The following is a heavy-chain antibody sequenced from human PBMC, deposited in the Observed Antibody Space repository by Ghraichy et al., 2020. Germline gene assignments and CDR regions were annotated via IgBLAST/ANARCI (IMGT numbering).Heavy chain of an antibody. CDR1: GGSISSGGYY. CDR2: IYYSGST. D-gene: IGHD3-22*01. J-gene: IGHJ4*02. CDR3: ARGVDYYDSSGYYCDY. Sequence: SETLSLTCAVSGGSISSGGYYWSWIRQHPGKGLEWIGYIYYSGSTYYNPSLQSRVTISVDTSKNQFSRKLSSLTAAEPAVYDCARGVDYYDSSGYYCDYWGQGTLVTVSS. V-gene: IGHV4-31*11.